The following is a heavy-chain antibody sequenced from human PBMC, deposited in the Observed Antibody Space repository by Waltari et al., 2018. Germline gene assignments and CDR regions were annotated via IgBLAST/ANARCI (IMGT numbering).Heavy chain of an antibody. V-gene: IGHV3-74*01. CDR1: GFTFSSSW. D-gene: IGHD2-15*01. CDR2: INNDGSST. J-gene: IGHJ3*01. Sequence: EVQLVESGGGLVQPGGSLRLSCAASGFTFSSSWIHWVRQFPGKGLMWVSRINNDGSSTWYAGSVKGLFTISRDDAKNTVSLQMNNLSAEDTALDYCARAGLLGAFDVCGQGTMVTVSS. CDR3: ARAGLLGAFDV.